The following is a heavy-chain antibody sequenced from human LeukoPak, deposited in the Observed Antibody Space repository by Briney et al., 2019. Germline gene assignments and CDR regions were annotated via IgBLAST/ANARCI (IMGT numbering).Heavy chain of an antibody. Sequence: QSGGSLRLSCAASGFTFSSYAMSWVRQAPGKGLEWVSATSGGGVSTYYADSVKGRFTISRDNSKNTLYLQMNSLRAEDTAVYYCAKLSGAVAGAGPAGGAFDIWGQGTMVTVSS. CDR2: TSGGGVST. CDR3: AKLSGAVAGAGPAGGAFDI. D-gene: IGHD6-19*01. CDR1: GFTFSSYA. J-gene: IGHJ3*02. V-gene: IGHV3-23*01.